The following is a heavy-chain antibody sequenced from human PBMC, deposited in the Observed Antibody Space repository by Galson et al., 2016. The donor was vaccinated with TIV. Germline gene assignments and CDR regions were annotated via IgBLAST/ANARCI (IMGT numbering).Heavy chain of an antibody. Sequence: SLRLSCAVSGLPFSNYAMNWVRQAPEKGLEWASSISGSGERVYYANSVKGRFSVSRDNSNNILYLQMNSLRAEDTAIYYCAKALSIRYFFDNWGQGTLVTVSS. J-gene: IGHJ4*02. CDR2: ISGSGERV. V-gene: IGHV3-23*01. D-gene: IGHD3-16*02. CDR1: GLPFSNYA. CDR3: AKALSIRYFFDN.